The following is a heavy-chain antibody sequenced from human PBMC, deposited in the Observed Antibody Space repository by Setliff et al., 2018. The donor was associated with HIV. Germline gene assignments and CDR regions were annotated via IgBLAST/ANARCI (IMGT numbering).Heavy chain of an antibody. CDR2: IYHSGST. J-gene: IGHJ6*02. V-gene: IGHV4-38-2*02. CDR3: ARAMRGVVVTNMYYYYGMDV. CDR1: GYSISSGYY. Sequence: SETLSLTCTVSGYSISSGYYWGWIRQPPGKGLEWIASIYHSGSTYYNPSLKSRVIISVDTSKNQFSLRLSSVTAADTAVYYCARAMRGVVVTNMYYYYGMDVWGQGTTVTVSS. D-gene: IGHD2-21*02.